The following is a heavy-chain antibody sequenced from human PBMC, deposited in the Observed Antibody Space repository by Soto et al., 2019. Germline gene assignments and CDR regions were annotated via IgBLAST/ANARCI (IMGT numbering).Heavy chain of an antibody. CDR2: ISSSGSTI. Sequence: ESGGGLVQPGGSLRLSCAASGFTFSSYEMNWVRQAPGKGLEGVSYISSSGSTIYYADSVKGQFTISRDNAKNSLYLQMNSLRAEDTAVYYCAGANDYGSGRFDYWGQGTLVTVSS. J-gene: IGHJ4*02. D-gene: IGHD3-10*01. CDR1: GFTFSSYE. CDR3: AGANDYGSGRFDY. V-gene: IGHV3-48*03.